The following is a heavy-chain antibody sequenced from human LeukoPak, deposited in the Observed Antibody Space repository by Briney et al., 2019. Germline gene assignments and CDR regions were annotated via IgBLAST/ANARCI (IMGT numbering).Heavy chain of an antibody. CDR3: ARRDPYDILTGYYGGFDY. D-gene: IGHD3-9*01. Sequence: PSETLSLTCTVSGGSISIYYWSWIRQPPGKGLEGIGYIYYSGSTNCNPSIKSRVTVSVDTSKNQFSLKLSSVTAADTAVYYCARRDPYDILTGYYGGFDYWGQGTLVTVSS. CDR2: IYYSGST. CDR1: GGSISIYY. V-gene: IGHV4-59*08. J-gene: IGHJ4*02.